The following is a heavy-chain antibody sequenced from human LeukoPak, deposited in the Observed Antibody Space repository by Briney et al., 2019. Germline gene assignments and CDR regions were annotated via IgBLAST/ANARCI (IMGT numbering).Heavy chain of an antibody. CDR1: GFTFGDYA. Sequence: GGSLRLSCTASGFTFGDYAMSWVRQAPGKGVEGVGFIGSKAYGGTTEYAASVKGRFTISRDDSKSIAYLQMNSLKTEDTAVYYCTRAELLWFGDCNWFDPWGQGTLVTVSS. CDR2: IGSKAYGGTT. CDR3: TRAELLWFGDCNWFDP. J-gene: IGHJ5*02. V-gene: IGHV3-49*04. D-gene: IGHD3-10*01.